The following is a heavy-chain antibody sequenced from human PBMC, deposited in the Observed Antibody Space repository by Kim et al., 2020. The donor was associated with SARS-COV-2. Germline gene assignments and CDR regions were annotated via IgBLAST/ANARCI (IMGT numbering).Heavy chain of an antibody. D-gene: IGHD2-15*01. Sequence: NYNPALKGRVTISVAKSKNQFSLQLSSVTAADTAVYYCARVVVAASFDYWGQGTLVTVSS. V-gene: IGHV4-4*02. CDR3: ARVVVAASFDY. J-gene: IGHJ4*02.